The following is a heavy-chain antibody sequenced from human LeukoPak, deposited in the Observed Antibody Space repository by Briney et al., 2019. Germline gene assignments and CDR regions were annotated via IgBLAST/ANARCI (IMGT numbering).Heavy chain of an antibody. Sequence: GGSLRLSCAASGFTFSSYAMHWVRQAPGKGLEWVAVISYDGSNKYYADSVKGRFTISRDNSKNTLYLQMNSLRAEDTAVYYCAKDRWYESAYTMVRGGNYYMDVWGKGTTVTISS. V-gene: IGHV3-30*04. CDR3: AKDRWYESAYTMVRGGNYYMDV. CDR1: GFTFSSYA. D-gene: IGHD3-10*01. CDR2: ISYDGSNK. J-gene: IGHJ6*03.